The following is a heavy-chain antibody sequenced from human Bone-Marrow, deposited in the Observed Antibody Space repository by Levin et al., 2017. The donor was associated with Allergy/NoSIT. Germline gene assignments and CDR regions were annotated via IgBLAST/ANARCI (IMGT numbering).Heavy chain of an antibody. J-gene: IGHJ4*02. D-gene: IGHD6-19*01. CDR3: AKWSVAVAGNVGHFDL. V-gene: IGHV3-23*01. CDR2: ISGSGGDT. Sequence: PGGSLRLSCRASGFTFDTHAMSWVRQAPGKGLEWVAMISGSGGDTHYADSVKGRFRISRDNSKNTLYLQLNSLRAEDTAVFYCAKWSVAVAGNVGHFDLWGQGTLVTVSS. CDR1: GFTFDTHA.